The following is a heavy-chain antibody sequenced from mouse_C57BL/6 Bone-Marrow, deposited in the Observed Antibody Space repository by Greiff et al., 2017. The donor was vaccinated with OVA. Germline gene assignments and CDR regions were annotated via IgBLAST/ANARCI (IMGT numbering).Heavy chain of an antibody. J-gene: IGHJ1*03. D-gene: IGHD1-1*01. V-gene: IGHV1-42*01. CDR2: INPSTGGT. Sequence: VQLQQSGPELVKPGASVKISCKASGYSFTGYYMNWVKQSPEKSLEWIGEINPSTGGTTYNQKFKAKATLTVDKSSSTAYMQLKSLTSEDSAVYYCARILHYYGSSYWYFDVWGTETTVTVSS. CDR1: GYSFTGYY. CDR3: ARILHYYGSSYWYFDV.